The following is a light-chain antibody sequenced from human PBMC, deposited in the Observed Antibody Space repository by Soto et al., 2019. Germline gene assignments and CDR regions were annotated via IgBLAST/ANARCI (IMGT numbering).Light chain of an antibody. CDR2: AAS. CDR1: QAINNN. CDR3: QQYDALPPT. Sequence: DIKMTQYPSSLSASVGDRVPITCQASQAINNNLNWYQQSPGKAPNLLIYAASSLETGVPSRFTGSGSGTDFTFTISSLQPEDVATYYCQQYDALPPTVGPGTKLDVK. V-gene: IGKV1-33*01. J-gene: IGKJ3*01.